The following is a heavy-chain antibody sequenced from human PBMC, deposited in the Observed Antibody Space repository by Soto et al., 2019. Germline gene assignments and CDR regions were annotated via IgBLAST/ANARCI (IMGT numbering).Heavy chain of an antibody. Sequence: SVKVSCKASGGTFSTFGITWVRQAPGQGLEWMGGIIPFFGTARYSQKFEDRITITADESTNTAYMDLRSLTSEDTAIYYCAKSAPMDAGDKYYYDFWGQGALVTVSS. V-gene: IGHV1-69*13. J-gene: IGHJ4*02. CDR1: GGTFSTFG. CDR2: IIPFFGTA. D-gene: IGHD4-17*01. CDR3: AKSAPMDAGDKYYYDF.